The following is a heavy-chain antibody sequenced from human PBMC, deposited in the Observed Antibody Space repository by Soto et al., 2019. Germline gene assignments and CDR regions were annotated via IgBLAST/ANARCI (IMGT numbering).Heavy chain of an antibody. D-gene: IGHD3-3*02. J-gene: IGHJ6*02. CDR1: GGTFSSYT. Sequence: QVQLVQSGAEVKKPGSSVKVSCKASGGTFSSYTISWVRQAPGQGLEWMGRIIPILGIANYAQKFQGRVTITADKSTSTAYMELSSLRSEDTAVYYCARALTGRHGMDVWGQGTTVTVSS. V-gene: IGHV1-69*02. CDR2: IIPILGIA. CDR3: ARALTGRHGMDV.